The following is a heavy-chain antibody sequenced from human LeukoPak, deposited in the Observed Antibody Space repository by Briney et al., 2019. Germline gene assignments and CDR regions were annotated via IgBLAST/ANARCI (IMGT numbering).Heavy chain of an antibody. CDR3: VRDNSRGQSLGVIH. Sequence: GGSLRLSCAASGFTFSTYNMNWVRQAPGKGLEWISYINADSSTIQYADSVGGRFTTSRDNAKNSLYLQVNSLRAEDTAVYYCVRDNSRGQSLGVIHWGQGSLVTVSS. V-gene: IGHV3-48*01. CDR1: GFTFSTYN. D-gene: IGHD3-16*02. J-gene: IGHJ4*02. CDR2: INADSSTI.